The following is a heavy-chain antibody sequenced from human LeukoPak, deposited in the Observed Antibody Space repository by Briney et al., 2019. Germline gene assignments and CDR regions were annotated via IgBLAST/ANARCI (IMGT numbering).Heavy chain of an antibody. V-gene: IGHV1-2*02. CDR1: GYTFTGYC. D-gene: IGHD4/OR15-4a*01. CDR2: INPNSGGT. CDR3: ATETLTSSFDY. J-gene: IGHJ4*02. Sequence: ASVKVSCKASGYTFTGYCMHRVRQAPGQGREWMGWINPNSGGTNYAQKFQGRVTMTRDTSISTAYMELSRLRSDDTAVYYCATETLTSSFDYWGQGTLVTVSS.